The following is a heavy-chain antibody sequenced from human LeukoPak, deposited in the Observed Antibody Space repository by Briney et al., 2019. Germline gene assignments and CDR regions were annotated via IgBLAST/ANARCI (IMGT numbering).Heavy chain of an antibody. CDR3: AKLGCTSTRCYINY. CDR2: ISFDGSDQ. CDR1: GFSFSTYG. V-gene: IGHV3-30*18. D-gene: IGHD2-2*01. J-gene: IGHJ4*02. Sequence: GGSLRLSCAASGFSFSTYGMRWVRQAPGKGLEWVAVISFDGSDQYYADSVKGRFTVSRDNSKNTLYLQMNSLRAEDTAVYYCAKLGCTSTRCYINYWGQGTLVTVSS.